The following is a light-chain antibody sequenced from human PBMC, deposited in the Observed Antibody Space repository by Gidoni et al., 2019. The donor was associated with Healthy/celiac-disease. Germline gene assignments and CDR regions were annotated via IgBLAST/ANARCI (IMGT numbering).Light chain of an antibody. Sequence: EIVMTQSPATLSVSPGERATLSCRASQSVSSNLAWYQQKPGQAPRLLIYGASTRATGIPARFSGSGSGTEFTLTISSLQSEDFAVYYCQQYNNRPPVSFXQXTKLEIK. CDR1: QSVSSN. V-gene: IGKV3-15*01. J-gene: IGKJ2*03. CDR2: GAS. CDR3: QQYNNRPPVS.